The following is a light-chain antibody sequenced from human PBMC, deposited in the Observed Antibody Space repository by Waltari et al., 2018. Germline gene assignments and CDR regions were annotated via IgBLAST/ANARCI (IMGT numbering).Light chain of an antibody. CDR2: ADN. CDR1: IPTIGAGFD. J-gene: IGLJ2*01. V-gene: IGLV1-40*01. CDR3: QSYDSSLSGVI. Sequence: HSVLTQPPSVSGAPGQRVTITCTGRIPTIGAGFDVHWYQQLPEQAPKLLIYADNKRPSGVPDRFSASKSGTSASLAITGLQADDEAHYYCQSYDSSLSGVIFGGGTKLTVL.